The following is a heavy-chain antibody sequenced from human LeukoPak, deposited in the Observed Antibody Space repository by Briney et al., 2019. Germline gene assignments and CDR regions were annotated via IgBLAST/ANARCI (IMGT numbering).Heavy chain of an antibody. CDR1: GCSVISSSYY. V-gene: IGHV4-39*01. J-gene: IGHJ3*02. CDR2: IYYSVST. CDR3: ARPPGIAGTTDAFDI. Sequence: PSETLSLTCTVSGCSVISSSYYWGWIRQPPGKGLEWIGSIYYSVSTYYNPSLKSRVTISVDTSKNQFSLKLSSVTAADTAVYYCARPPGIAGTTDAFDIWGQGTMVTVSS. D-gene: IGHD6-13*01.